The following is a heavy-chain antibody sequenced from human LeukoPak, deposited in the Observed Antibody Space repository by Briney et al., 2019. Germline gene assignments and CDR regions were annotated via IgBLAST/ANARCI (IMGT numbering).Heavy chain of an antibody. CDR2: IYSGGST. V-gene: IGHV3-66*01. Sequence: GGSLRLSCAASGFTVSSNYMSWVRQAPGKGLEWVSVIYSGGSTYYADSVKGRFTISRDNSKNTLYLQMNSLRAEDTAVYYCASNRYYYDSSGYKYYFDYWGQGTLVTVSS. CDR1: GFTVSSNY. D-gene: IGHD3-22*01. CDR3: ASNRYYYDSSGYKYYFDY. J-gene: IGHJ4*02.